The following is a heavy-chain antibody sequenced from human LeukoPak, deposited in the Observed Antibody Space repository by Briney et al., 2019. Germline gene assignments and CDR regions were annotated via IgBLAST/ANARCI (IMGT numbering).Heavy chain of an antibody. Sequence: SVKVSCKASGGTFSNYTISWVRQAPGQGLEWMGRIIPILGIANYAQKFQGRVTITADKSTSTAYMELSSLRSEDTAVYYCASQGPSSSGDYWGQGTLVTVSS. CDR2: IIPILGIA. CDR1: GGTFSNYT. J-gene: IGHJ4*02. V-gene: IGHV1-69*02. D-gene: IGHD6-13*01. CDR3: ASQGPSSSGDY.